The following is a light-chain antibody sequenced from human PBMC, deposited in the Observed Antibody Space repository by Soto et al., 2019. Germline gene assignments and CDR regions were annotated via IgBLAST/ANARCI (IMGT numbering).Light chain of an antibody. J-gene: IGLJ1*01. CDR1: SSDVGGYNY. Sequence: QSALTQPRSVSGSPGQSVTISCTGTSSDVGGYNYVSWYQQYPGKAPKLMIYDVNNRPSGVPDRFSGSKSGNTASLTISGLQAEDEADYYCCSYAGSYTFGVFGTGTQLTVL. CDR3: CSYAGSYTFGV. V-gene: IGLV2-11*01. CDR2: DVN.